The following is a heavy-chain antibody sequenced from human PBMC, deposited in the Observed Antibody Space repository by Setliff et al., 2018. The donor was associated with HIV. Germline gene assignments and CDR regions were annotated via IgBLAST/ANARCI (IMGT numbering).Heavy chain of an antibody. CDR2: VINDGSDA. D-gene: IGHD1-1*01. CDR3: VRGTGGLDS. J-gene: IGHJ4*02. CDR1: GFIFSDFW. Sequence: GGSLRLSCVASGFIFSDFWMHWVRQRPGQGPMWISYVINDGSDASYAESVKGRFTVSRDNARNMVFLQMNNLRAEDSGVYYCVRGTGGLDSWGQGTLVTVTS. V-gene: IGHV3-74*01.